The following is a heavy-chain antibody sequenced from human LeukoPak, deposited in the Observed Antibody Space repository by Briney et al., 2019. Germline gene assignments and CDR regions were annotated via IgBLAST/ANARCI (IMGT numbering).Heavy chain of an antibody. CDR3: AKAGAVVVVAAKYFDY. CDR2: ISGSGTNT. V-gene: IGHV3-23*01. CDR1: GFTFSSYG. J-gene: IGHJ4*02. Sequence: GGSLRLSCAASGFTFSSYGMSWVRQAPGKGLEWVSGISGSGTNTNYADSVKGRFTISRDNSKNTVYLQMKSLRAEDTAVYYCAKAGAVVVVAAKYFDYWGQGTLVTVSS. D-gene: IGHD2-15*01.